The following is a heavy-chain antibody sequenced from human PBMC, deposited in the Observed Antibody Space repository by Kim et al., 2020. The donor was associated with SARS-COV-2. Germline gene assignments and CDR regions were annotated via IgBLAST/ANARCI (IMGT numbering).Heavy chain of an antibody. J-gene: IGHJ4*02. Sequence: GGSLRLSCAASGFTFSSSWMSWVRQAPGKGLEWVANIKQDGNEKKYVDSVKGRFTISRDNAKNSLDLQMNSLRAEDTAVYYCARVNRLSHFDYWGQGTLV. CDR3: ARVNRLSHFDY. CDR2: IKQDGNEK. CDR1: GFTFSSSW. V-gene: IGHV3-7*03. D-gene: IGHD3-16*01.